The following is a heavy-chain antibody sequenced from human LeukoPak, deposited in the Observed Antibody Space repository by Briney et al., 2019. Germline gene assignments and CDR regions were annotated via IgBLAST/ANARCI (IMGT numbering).Heavy chain of an antibody. Sequence: GGSLRLSCAASGFTFSTHSMHWVRQAPGKGLGWISYISSSSSAMLYADSVKGRFTISRDNAKNSLYLQMNSLRDEDTAVYYCTRDTRVGGTMDFDYWGQGTLVTVSS. CDR1: GFTFSTHS. CDR2: ISSSSSAM. J-gene: IGHJ4*02. V-gene: IGHV3-48*02. CDR3: TRDTRVGGTMDFDY. D-gene: IGHD1-26*01.